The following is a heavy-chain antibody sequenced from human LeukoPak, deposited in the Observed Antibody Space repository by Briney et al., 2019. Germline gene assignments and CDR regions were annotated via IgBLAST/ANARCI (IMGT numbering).Heavy chain of an antibody. CDR2: INPNSGGT. CDR3: ARGTNDYGDYVRYYYMDV. CDR1: GYTFTGYY. V-gene: IGHV1-2*06. D-gene: IGHD4-17*01. J-gene: IGHJ6*03. Sequence: VASVKVSCKASGYTFTGYYMHWVRQAPGQGLEWMGRINPNSGGTNYAQKFQGRVTMTRDTSISTAYMELSRLRSDDTAVYYCARGTNDYGDYVRYYYMDVWGKGTTVTVSS.